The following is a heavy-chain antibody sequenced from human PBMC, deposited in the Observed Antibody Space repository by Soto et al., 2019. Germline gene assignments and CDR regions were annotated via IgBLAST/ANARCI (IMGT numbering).Heavy chain of an antibody. Sequence: PADSLRPSSQSSGFTFSTYWMSGLRQAHGLGLEWVANIKPQESEKWYVDTEKGRFTISRDNAKKALYQQMSSLRVEDTAVYYCARGDYYDTSGPFSDAFDIWGQGTMVTVS. V-gene: IGHV3-7*04. CDR3: ARGDYYDTSGPFSDAFDI. CDR2: IKPQESEK. D-gene: IGHD3-22*01. CDR1: GFTFSTYW. J-gene: IGHJ3*02.